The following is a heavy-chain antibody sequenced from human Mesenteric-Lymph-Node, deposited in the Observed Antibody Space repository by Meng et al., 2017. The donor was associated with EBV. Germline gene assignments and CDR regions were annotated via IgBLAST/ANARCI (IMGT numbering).Heavy chain of an antibody. J-gene: IGHJ4*02. D-gene: IGHD4-17*01. Sequence: EVELVESGGGLVQPGGSLRLSCAASGVTLNNAWMSWVRQAPGKGLEWVGRFKSNIYGETTDYAAPLKGRFTISRDHSKTTLFLQMNSLKTEDTAVYYCTADPLYGDRFDYWGQGTLVTVSS. V-gene: IGHV3-15*01. CDR1: GVTLNNAW. CDR2: FKSNIYGETT. CDR3: TADPLYGDRFDY.